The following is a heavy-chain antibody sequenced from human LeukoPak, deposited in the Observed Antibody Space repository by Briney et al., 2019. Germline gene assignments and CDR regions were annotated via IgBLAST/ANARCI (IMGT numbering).Heavy chain of an antibody. CDR1: GGSFSGYY. D-gene: IGHD1-26*01. CDR3: ARGGERELRGGDGNCFDY. J-gene: IGHJ4*02. Sequence: PSETLSLTCAVYGGSFSGYYWSWIRQPPGKGLEWIGEINHSGSTNYNPSLKSRVTISVDTSKNQFSLKLSSVTAADTAVYYCARGGERELRGGDGNCFDYWGQGTLVTVSS. V-gene: IGHV4-34*01. CDR2: INHSGST.